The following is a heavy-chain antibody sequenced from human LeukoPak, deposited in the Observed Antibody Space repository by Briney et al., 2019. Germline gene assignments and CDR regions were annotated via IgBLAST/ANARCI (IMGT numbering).Heavy chain of an antibody. V-gene: IGHV3-20*04. CDR3: ARGAEVIAVAGTGSRLLDY. Sequence: PGGSLRLSCAASGFTFDDYGMSWVRQAPGKGLEWVSGINWNGGSTGYADSVKGRFTISRDNAKNSLYLQMNSLRAEDTALYYCARGAEVIAVAGTGSRLLDYWGQGTLVTVSS. D-gene: IGHD6-19*01. J-gene: IGHJ4*02. CDR1: GFTFDDYG. CDR2: INWNGGST.